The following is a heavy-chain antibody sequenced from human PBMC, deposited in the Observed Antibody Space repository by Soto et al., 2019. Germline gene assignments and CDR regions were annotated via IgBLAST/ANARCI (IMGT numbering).Heavy chain of an antibody. D-gene: IGHD2-21*01. Sequence: SVKVSCKASGGTFSSYTISWVRQAPGQGLEWMGGIIPIFATASYAQKFQGRVTITADESTNTAYMELSSLRSEDTAVYYCAKTPPRTSATAYYFDCWGQGTLVTVSS. J-gene: IGHJ4*02. CDR3: AKTPPRTSATAYYFDC. V-gene: IGHV1-69*13. CDR1: GGTFSSYT. CDR2: IIPIFATA.